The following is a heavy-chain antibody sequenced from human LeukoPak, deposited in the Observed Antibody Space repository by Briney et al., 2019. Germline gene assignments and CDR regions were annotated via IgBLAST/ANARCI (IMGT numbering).Heavy chain of an antibody. CDR3: AKEDSGSYYYYYYYMDV. CDR2: IRYDGSNK. D-gene: IGHD1-26*01. J-gene: IGHJ6*03. V-gene: IGHV3-30*02. Sequence: GGSLRLSCTASGFTFSNYAMHWVRQAPGKGLEWVAFIRYDGSNKYYADSVKGRFTISRDNSKNTLYLQMNSLRAEDTAVYYCAKEDSGSYYYYYYYMDVWGKGTTVTVSS. CDR1: GFTFSNYA.